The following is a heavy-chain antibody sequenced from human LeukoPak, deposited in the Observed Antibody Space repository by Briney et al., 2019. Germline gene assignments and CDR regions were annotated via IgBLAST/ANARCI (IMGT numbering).Heavy chain of an antibody. Sequence: SSETLSLACAVYGGSFSGYYWSWIRQPPGKGLEWIGEINHSGSTNYNPSLKSRVTISVDTSKNQFSLKLSSVTAADTAVYYCARDSLSGYAGGMDVWGQGTTVTVSS. J-gene: IGHJ6*02. CDR2: INHSGST. D-gene: IGHD5-12*01. CDR1: GGSFSGYY. V-gene: IGHV4-34*01. CDR3: ARDSLSGYAGGMDV.